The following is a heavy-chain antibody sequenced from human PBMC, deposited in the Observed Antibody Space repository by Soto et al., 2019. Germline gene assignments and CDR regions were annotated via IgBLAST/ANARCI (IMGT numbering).Heavy chain of an antibody. CDR2: ISPYNGDT. D-gene: IGHD6-13*01. CDR1: GYTFISYD. V-gene: IGHV1-18*03. CDR3: ARVGVSSWSNAFDI. Sequence: QVQLVQSGAEVKKPGASVKVSCKASGYTFISYDISWVRQAPGQGLEWMGWISPYNGDTNYAQKLQGRVTMTTDTSTSTAYMELRSLRSDDMAVYYCARVGVSSWSNAFDIWGQGTMVTVSS. J-gene: IGHJ3*02.